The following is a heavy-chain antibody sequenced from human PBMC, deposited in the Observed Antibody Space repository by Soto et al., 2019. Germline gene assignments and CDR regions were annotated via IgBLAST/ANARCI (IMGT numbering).Heavy chain of an antibody. Sequence: SETLSLTCTVSGGSISSYYWSWIRQPPGKGLEWIGYIYYSGSTNYNPSLKSRVTISVDTSKNQFSLKLSSVTAADTAVYYCAGGYIAVAGTGFDYWGQGTLVTV. V-gene: IGHV4-59*01. CDR3: AGGYIAVAGTGFDY. CDR2: IYYSGST. J-gene: IGHJ4*02. D-gene: IGHD6-19*01. CDR1: GGSISSYY.